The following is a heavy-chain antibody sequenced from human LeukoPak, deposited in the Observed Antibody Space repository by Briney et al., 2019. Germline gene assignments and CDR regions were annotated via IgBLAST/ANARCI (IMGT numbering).Heavy chain of an antibody. CDR1: GGSISSGGYY. J-gene: IGHJ6*02. D-gene: IGHD3-10*01. V-gene: IGHV4-31*03. CDR2: IYYSGST. CDR3: ARDRITMVRARSFYGMDV. Sequence: SETLSLTCTVSGGSISSGGYYWSWIRQHPGKGLEWIGYIYYSGSTYYNPSLKSRVTISVDTSKNQFSLKLSSVTAADTAVYYCARDRITMVRARSFYGMDVWGQGTTLTVSS.